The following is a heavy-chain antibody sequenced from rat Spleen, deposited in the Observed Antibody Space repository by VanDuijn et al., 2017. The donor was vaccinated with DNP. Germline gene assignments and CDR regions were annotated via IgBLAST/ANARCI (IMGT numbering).Heavy chain of an antibody. J-gene: IGHJ3*01. CDR1: GFTFGHYY. CDR3: ATLWTLAY. D-gene: IGHD1-3*01. V-gene: IGHV5-27*01. CDR2: ISAGGRST. Sequence: EVQLVESGGGLVQPGRSLKLSCTASGFTFGHYYMAWVRQAPTGGLEWVAYISAGGRSTYYRDSVKGRLTISRDNEGSTLSLQMDSLRSEDTATYCCATLWTLAYWGQGSLVTVSS.